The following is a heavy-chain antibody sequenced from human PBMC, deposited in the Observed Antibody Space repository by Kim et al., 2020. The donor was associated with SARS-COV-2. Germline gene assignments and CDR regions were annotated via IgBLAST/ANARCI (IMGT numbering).Heavy chain of an antibody. CDR3: ARDRLSRLVITFGGVIDYGMDV. D-gene: IGHD3-16*02. J-gene: IGHJ6*02. CDR2: IWYDGSNK. Sequence: GGSLRLSCAASGFTFSSYGMHWVRQAPGKGLEWVAVIWYDGSNKYYADSVKGRFTISRDNSKNTLYLQMNSLRAEDTAVYYCARDRLSRLVITFGGVIDYGMDVWGQGTTVTVSS. V-gene: IGHV3-33*01. CDR1: GFTFSSYG.